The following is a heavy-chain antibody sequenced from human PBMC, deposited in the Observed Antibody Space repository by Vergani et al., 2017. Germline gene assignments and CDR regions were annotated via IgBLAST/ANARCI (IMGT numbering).Heavy chain of an antibody. Sequence: QLQLQESGPGLVKPSETLSLTCTVSGGYISRRTYYWGWIRRPPGKGLDWLGSVYHSGSTYYNPSLKSRVTISVDTSKNQFDLKLNSVTAADTSVYYCARPRYYYYYMGIWGNGTTVTVSS. CDR1: GGYISRRTYY. CDR2: VYHSGST. CDR3: ARPRYYYYYMGI. J-gene: IGHJ6*03. V-gene: IGHV4-39*01.